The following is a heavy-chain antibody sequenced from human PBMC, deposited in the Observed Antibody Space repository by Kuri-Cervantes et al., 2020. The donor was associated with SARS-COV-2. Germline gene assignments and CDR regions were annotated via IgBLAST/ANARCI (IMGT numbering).Heavy chain of an antibody. D-gene: IGHD6-13*01. CDR1: GYSISSGYY. V-gene: IGHV4-38-2*02. J-gene: IGHJ4*02. Sequence: SETLSLTCTVSGYSISSGYYWGWIRQPPGKGLEWIGSIYHSGSTYYNPSLKSRVTISVDTSKNQFSLKLSSVTAADTAVYYCAREQPDATFFDYWGQGTLVTVSS. CDR2: IYHSGST. CDR3: AREQPDATFFDY.